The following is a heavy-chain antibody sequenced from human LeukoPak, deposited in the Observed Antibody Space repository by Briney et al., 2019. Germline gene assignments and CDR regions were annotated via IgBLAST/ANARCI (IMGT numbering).Heavy chain of an antibody. D-gene: IGHD6-19*01. J-gene: IGHJ4*02. Sequence: GGSLRLSCAASGFTFSSYSMNWVRQAPGKGLEWVSSISSSSSYIYYADSVKGRFTISRENAKKLLYLQMNSLRAEDTAVYYCARRLEAVAGSPFDYWGQGTLVTVSS. CDR2: ISSSSSYI. CDR1: GFTFSSYS. V-gene: IGHV3-21*01. CDR3: ARRLEAVAGSPFDY.